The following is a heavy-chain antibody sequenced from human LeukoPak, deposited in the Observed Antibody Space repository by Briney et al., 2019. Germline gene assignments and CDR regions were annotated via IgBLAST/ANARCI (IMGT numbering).Heavy chain of an antibody. CDR2: VYYNGDT. J-gene: IGHJ5*01. V-gene: IGHV4-59*01. CDR3: ARGLPGSSWHLGS. D-gene: IGHD6-13*01. Sequence: SETLSLTCSVSGGSIVSYYWNWIRQPPGKGLEWIGYVYYNGDTAYNPSLKSRVTISVDTSKNQFSLKLSSLTAADTAMYYCARGLPGSSWHLGSWGLGTLVTVSS. CDR1: GGSIVSYY.